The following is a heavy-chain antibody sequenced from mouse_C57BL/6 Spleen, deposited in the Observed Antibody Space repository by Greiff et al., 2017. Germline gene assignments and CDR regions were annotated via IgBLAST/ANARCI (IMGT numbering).Heavy chain of an antibody. Sequence: QVQLKESGAELVRPGASVTLSCKASGYTFTDYEMHWVKQTPVHGLEWIGAIDPETGGTAYNQKFKGTAILTADKSSSTAYMELRSLTSEDSAVYYCTRYYDYSWFAYWGQGTLVTVSA. CDR2: IDPETGGT. CDR1: GYTFTDYE. CDR3: TRYYDYSWFAY. J-gene: IGHJ3*01. V-gene: IGHV1-15*01. D-gene: IGHD2-4*01.